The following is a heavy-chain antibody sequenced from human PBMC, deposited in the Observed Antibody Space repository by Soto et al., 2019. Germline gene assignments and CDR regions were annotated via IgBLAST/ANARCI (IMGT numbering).Heavy chain of an antibody. CDR2: ISAYNGNT. CDR3: ARLGAAMYSSSLAY. D-gene: IGHD6-6*01. CDR1: RYTFTGYG. Sequence: ETPVELSCKASRYTFTGYGLSWLRQAPGQGLEWMGWISAYNGNTNYAQKLQGRVTMTTDTSTSTAYMELRSLRSDDTAVYYCARLGAAMYSSSLAYWGQGTLVTVSS. J-gene: IGHJ4*02. V-gene: IGHV1-18*04.